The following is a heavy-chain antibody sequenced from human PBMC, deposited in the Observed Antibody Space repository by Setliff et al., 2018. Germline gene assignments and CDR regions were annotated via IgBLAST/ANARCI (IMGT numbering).Heavy chain of an antibody. CDR1: DGSMSSHY. V-gene: IGHV4-59*11. Sequence: SETLSLTCTVFDGSMSSHYWSWIRQPPDKGLEWIGYIFYSGSTNYSPSLKSRVTISIDTSKNHFSLKLSSVTAADTAVYYCARDKGDGYGVDAYAGGGFDIWGQGTMVTVSS. J-gene: IGHJ3*02. CDR3: ARDKGDGYGVDAYAGGGFDI. D-gene: IGHD4-17*01. CDR2: IFYSGST.